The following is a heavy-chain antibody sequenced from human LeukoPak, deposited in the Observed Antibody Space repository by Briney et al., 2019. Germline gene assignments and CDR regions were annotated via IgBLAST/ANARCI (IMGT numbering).Heavy chain of an antibody. D-gene: IGHD3-3*01. CDR2: IYYSGRT. V-gene: IGHV4-39*07. CDR1: GGFISNSNYY. Sequence: SETLSLTCTVSGGFISNSNYYWGWIRQTPGKGLDWIGSIYYSGRTYYNPSLKSRVTISVDTSKNQFSLKLSSVTAADTAVYYCAGRITIFGVVSDYWGQGTLVTVSS. J-gene: IGHJ4*02. CDR3: AGRITIFGVVSDY.